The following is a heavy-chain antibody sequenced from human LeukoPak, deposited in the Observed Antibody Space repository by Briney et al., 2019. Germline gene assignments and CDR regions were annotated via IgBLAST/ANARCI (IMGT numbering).Heavy chain of an antibody. D-gene: IGHD3-16*01. CDR1: GFTFSSHA. V-gene: IGHV3-48*04. Sequence: GGSMRLSGATYGFTFSSHAMHWAREAPGKQGEWVAHISETIYYADSVQGRFTISRDNAKNSLYLQMSNLRVDDTAMYYCVREVGRPKTFYFDSWGRGTPVTVSS. J-gene: IGHJ4*02. CDR3: VREVGRPKTFYFDS. CDR2: ISETI.